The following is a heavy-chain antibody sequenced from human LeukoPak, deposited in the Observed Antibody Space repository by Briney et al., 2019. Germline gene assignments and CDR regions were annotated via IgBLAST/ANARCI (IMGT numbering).Heavy chain of an antibody. J-gene: IGHJ4*02. D-gene: IGHD6-13*01. CDR1: GGSFSGYY. Sequence: PSETLSLTCAVYGGSFSGYYWSWIRQPPGKGLEWIGEINHSGSTNYNPSLKSRVTISVDTSKNQSSLKLSSVTAADTAVYYCARVPSIAAAGTSDYWGQGTLVTVSS. V-gene: IGHV4-34*01. CDR2: INHSGST. CDR3: ARVPSIAAAGTSDY.